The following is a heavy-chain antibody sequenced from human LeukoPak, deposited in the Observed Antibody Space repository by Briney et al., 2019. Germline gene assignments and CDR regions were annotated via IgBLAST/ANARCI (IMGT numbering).Heavy chain of an antibody. J-gene: IGHJ2*01. D-gene: IGHD5-24*01. CDR1: GYTFTSYY. V-gene: IGHV1-46*01. Sequence: ASVKVSRKASGYTFTSYYMHWVRQAPGQGLEWMGIINPSGGSTNYAQKFQGRVTMTRDTSTSTVYMELSSLRSEDTAVYYCARDTRDGYNPYWYFDLWGRGTLVTVSS. CDR2: INPSGGST. CDR3: ARDTRDGYNPYWYFDL.